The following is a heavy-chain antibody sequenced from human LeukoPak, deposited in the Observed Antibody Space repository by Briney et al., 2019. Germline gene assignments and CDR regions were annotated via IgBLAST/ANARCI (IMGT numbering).Heavy chain of an antibody. CDR2: IYTSGST. CDR1: GGSISSYY. CDR3: ARSGTRSGSYCMDY. D-gene: IGHD1-26*01. Sequence: SETLSLTCTVSGGSISSYYWSWIRQPAGKGLEWIGRIYTSGSTNYNPSLKSRVTMSVDTSKNQFSLKLSSVTAADTAVYYCARSGTRSGSYCMDYWGQGTLVTVSS. J-gene: IGHJ4*02. V-gene: IGHV4-4*07.